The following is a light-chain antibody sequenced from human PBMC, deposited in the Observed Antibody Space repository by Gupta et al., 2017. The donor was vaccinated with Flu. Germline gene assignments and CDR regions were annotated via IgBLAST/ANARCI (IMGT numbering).Light chain of an antibody. CDR3: SSFTSSSTYV. CDR2: DVS. CDR1: SSDVGGYNY. J-gene: IGLJ1*01. Sequence: QSALTQPASGSGSPGQSITISCTGTSSDVGGYNYVSWYQQHPGKAHKLMIYDVSNRPAGVSNRFSGSKSGNTASLTISGLQAEDAADYYCSSFTSSSTYVFGTGTKVTVL. V-gene: IGLV2-14*01.